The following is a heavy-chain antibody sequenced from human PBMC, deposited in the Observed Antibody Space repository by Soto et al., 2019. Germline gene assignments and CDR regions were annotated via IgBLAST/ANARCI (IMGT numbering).Heavy chain of an antibody. Sequence: ASVKVSCKASGYTFTSYDINWVRQATGQGLEWMGWMNPNSGNTGYAQKFQGRVTMTRDTSISTAYMELSSLRSEDTAVYYCARIRTRITIFGVVTNDAFDIWGQGTMVTVSS. CDR1: GYTFTSYD. V-gene: IGHV1-8*01. J-gene: IGHJ3*02. D-gene: IGHD3-3*01. CDR3: ARIRTRITIFGVVTNDAFDI. CDR2: MNPNSGNT.